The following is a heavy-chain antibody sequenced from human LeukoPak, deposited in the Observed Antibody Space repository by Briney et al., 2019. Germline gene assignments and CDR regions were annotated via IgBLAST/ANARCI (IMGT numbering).Heavy chain of an antibody. V-gene: IGHV1-2*02. CDR3: ATLNRWGADLSFDY. CDR1: GYTFTGFY. J-gene: IGHJ4*02. CDR2: SNPISGGT. D-gene: IGHD3-16*01. Sequence: GASVKVSCKGPGYTFTGFYMHWVRQAPVHGVEWVGCSNPISGGTNYVQKFQGGVTMTRGTSISTAYMELSRLRSDDTAVHYCATLNRWGADLSFDYWGQGTLVPVSS.